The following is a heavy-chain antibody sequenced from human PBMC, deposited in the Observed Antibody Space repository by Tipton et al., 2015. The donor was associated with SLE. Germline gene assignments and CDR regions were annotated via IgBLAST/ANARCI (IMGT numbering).Heavy chain of an antibody. V-gene: IGHV3-11*06. CDR1: GFTFSDYY. CDR3: ASPGGHRAARLPGDYYYMDV. CDR2: ISSSSSYT. J-gene: IGHJ6*03. Sequence: QLVQSGGGVVQPGRSLRLSCAASGFTFSDYYMSWIRQAPGKGLEWVSYISSSSSYTNYADSVKGRFTISRDNAKNSLYLQMNSLRAEDTAVYYCASPGGHRAARLPGDYYYMDVWGKGTTVTVSS. D-gene: IGHD6-6*01.